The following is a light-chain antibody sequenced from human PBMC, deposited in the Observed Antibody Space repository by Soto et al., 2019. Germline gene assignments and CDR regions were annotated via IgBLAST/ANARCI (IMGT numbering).Light chain of an antibody. Sequence: SYELTQPPSVSVSPGQTASITCSGDKLGNKYASWYQQKPGQSPVLDIYQNNKRPSGIPERFSGSNSGNTATLTISGTQAMDEADYYCQAWDIITVVFGGGTKLTVL. V-gene: IGLV3-1*01. J-gene: IGLJ2*01. CDR3: QAWDIITVV. CDR2: QNN. CDR1: KLGNKY.